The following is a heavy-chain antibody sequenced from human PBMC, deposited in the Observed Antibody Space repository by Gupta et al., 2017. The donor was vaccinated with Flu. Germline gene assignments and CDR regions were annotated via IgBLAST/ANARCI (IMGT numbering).Heavy chain of an antibody. J-gene: IGHJ4*02. CDR2: IIPMFATS. CDR1: GGTLSSHA. Sequence: QVQLVQSGAEMRKPGSSVTVSCKASGGTLSSHAFNWVRQAPGQGLEWMGGIIPMFATSNPAQNFQGRVTITADKSTNTAYMELSSLRSEDTAVYYCATGPYYYDSSGSLDYWGQGTLVTVSS. CDR3: ATGPYYYDSSGSLDY. V-gene: IGHV1-69*06. D-gene: IGHD3-22*01.